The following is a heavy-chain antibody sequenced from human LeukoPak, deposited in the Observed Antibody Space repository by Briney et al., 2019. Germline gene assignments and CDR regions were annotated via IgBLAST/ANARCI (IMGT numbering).Heavy chain of an antibody. Sequence: PGGSLRLSCAASGFTVSSNYMSWVRQAPGKGLEWVSVIYSGSSTYYADSVKGRFTISRDNSKNTLYLQMNSLRAEDTAVYYCARYYYYYYMDVWGKGTTVTISS. CDR1: GFTVSSNY. J-gene: IGHJ6*03. V-gene: IGHV3-66*01. CDR2: IYSGSST. CDR3: ARYYYYYYMDV.